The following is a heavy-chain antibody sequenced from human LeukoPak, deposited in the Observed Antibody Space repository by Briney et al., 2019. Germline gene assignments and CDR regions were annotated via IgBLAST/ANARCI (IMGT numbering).Heavy chain of an antibody. Sequence: GASVKVSCEASGFTFTDYYIHWVRQAPGQGLEWMGWVNAKSGGTNYAQKFQGRVTMTRDTSISTAYMELSRLTSDDTAAYYCARTENDPWGQGTLVTVSS. CDR2: VNAKSGGT. V-gene: IGHV1-2*02. CDR1: GFTFTDYY. CDR3: ARTENDP. J-gene: IGHJ5*02. D-gene: IGHD5-24*01.